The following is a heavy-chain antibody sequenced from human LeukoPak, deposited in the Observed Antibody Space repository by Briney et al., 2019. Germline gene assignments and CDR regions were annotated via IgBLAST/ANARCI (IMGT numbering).Heavy chain of an antibody. D-gene: IGHD6-6*01. V-gene: IGHV3-13*01. CDR1: GFTFSSYD. Sequence: PGRSLRLSCAASGFTFSSYDMHWVRQTTGKGLEWVSSIGIAGDTYYPGSVKGRFTISRENAKNSLYLQMNSLRAGDTAVYYCARAPPYSSASWGYYGMDVWGQGTTVTVSS. CDR2: IGIAGDT. J-gene: IGHJ6*02. CDR3: ARAPPYSSASWGYYGMDV.